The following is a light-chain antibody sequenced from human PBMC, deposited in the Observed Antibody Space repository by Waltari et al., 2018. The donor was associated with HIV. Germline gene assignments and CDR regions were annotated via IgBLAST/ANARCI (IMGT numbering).Light chain of an antibody. V-gene: IGLV2-14*01. CDR1: SSDIGYYDY. CDR3: SSYTRRGTVV. CDR2: EVT. Sequence: SVSGSPGQSIVLPCTGSSSDIGYYDYVSWYQQYPGQAPKALIYEVTSRPSGTSSRFSGSKSATTAFMAISKLQTDDEADYFCSSYTRRGTVVFGGGTRLTVL. J-gene: IGLJ2*01.